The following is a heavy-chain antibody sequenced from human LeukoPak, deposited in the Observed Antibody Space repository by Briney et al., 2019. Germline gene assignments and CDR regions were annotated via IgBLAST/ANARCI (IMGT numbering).Heavy chain of an antibody. CDR2: INPNSGDT. V-gene: IGHV1-2*02. D-gene: IGHD6-19*01. J-gene: IGHJ1*01. CDR3: ARGDLAGMAQSGYFQH. CDR1: GYTFAGQY. Sequence: ASVKVSFKASGYTFAGQYLHWVRQAPGQGLEWMGWINPNSGDTNYAQKFQGRVTMTRDTSISTAYMELSRLTSDDTAVYYCARGDLAGMAQSGYFQHWGQGTLVTVSS.